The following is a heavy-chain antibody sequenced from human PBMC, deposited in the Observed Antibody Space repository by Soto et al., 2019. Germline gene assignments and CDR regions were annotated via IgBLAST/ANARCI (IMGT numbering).Heavy chain of an antibody. J-gene: IGHJ4*02. Sequence: SETLSLTCTVSGGSISSYYWSWIRQPPGKGLEWIGYIYYSGSTNYNPSLKSRVTISVDTSKNQFSLKLSSVTAADTAVYYCARSDSSGYFSFDYWGQGTLVTVSS. CDR1: GGSISSYY. CDR3: ARSDSSGYFSFDY. CDR2: IYYSGST. V-gene: IGHV4-59*01. D-gene: IGHD3-22*01.